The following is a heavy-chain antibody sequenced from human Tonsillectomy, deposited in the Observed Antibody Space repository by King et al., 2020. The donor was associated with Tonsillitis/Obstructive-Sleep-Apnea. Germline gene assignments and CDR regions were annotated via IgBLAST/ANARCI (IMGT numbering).Heavy chain of an antibody. Sequence: VQLVESGGGVVQPGRSLRLSCAASGFTFSNYGMHWVRQAPGKGLEWVAFISYDGSNKYYADSVKGRFTISRDNSKNTLYLQMNSLRPEDTAGYYCAKNPAVPAAKNYYYYYGIDVGGHGTTVTVPS. CDR3: AKNPAVPAAKNYYYYYGIDV. D-gene: IGHD2-2*01. V-gene: IGHV3-30*18. J-gene: IGHJ6*02. CDR2: ISYDGSNK. CDR1: GFTFSNYG.